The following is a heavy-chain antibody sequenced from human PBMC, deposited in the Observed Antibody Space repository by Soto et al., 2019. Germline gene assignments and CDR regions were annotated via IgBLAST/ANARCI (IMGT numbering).Heavy chain of an antibody. D-gene: IGHD6-19*01. J-gene: IGHJ6*02. CDR2: ISSSSSYI. CDR3: ASGPGYSSGLPYYYYGMDV. Sequence: GGSLRLSCAASGFTFSSYSMNWVRQAPGKGLEWVSSISSSSSYIYYADSVKGRFTISRDNAKNSLYLQMNSLRAEDTAVNYCASGPGYSSGLPYYYYGMDVWGQGTTVTVSS. CDR1: GFTFSSYS. V-gene: IGHV3-21*01.